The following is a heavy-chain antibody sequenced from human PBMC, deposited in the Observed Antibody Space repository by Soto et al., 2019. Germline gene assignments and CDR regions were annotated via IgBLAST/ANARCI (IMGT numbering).Heavy chain of an antibody. CDR1: GGSIXXGDXY. V-gene: IGHV4-30-4*01. CDR2: IYYSGST. CDR3: ARVXXVGYYFDY. Sequence: QVQLQESGPGLVKPSQTLSLTCTVSGGSIXXGDXYXXWIRQPPGXGLEWIGYIYYSGSTYYNPSLKSRVTISLDTSKNQFSLKLSSVTAADTAVXXCARVXXVGYYFDYWGQGTLVTVSS. J-gene: IGHJ4*02.